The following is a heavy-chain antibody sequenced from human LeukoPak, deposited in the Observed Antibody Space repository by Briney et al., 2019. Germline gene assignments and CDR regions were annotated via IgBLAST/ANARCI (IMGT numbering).Heavy chain of an antibody. CDR1: GGSFNGYY. D-gene: IGHD2-21*02. V-gene: IGHV4-34*01. Sequence: NPSETLSLTCTVSGGSFNGYYWTWLRQPPGKGLEWIAEINHIGTTNHNPSLKSRVSVSTDTSKNQFFLRLTSVTAADTALYYCARLVVTAPQNHYYMDVWGEGTTVTVSS. J-gene: IGHJ6*03. CDR3: ARLVVTAPQNHYYMDV. CDR2: INHIGTT.